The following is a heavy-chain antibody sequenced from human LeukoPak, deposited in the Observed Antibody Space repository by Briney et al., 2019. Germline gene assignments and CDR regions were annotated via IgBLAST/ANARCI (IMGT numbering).Heavy chain of an antibody. CDR1: GGTFSSYA. CDR3: ASVLSRDGYNTDAFDI. CDR2: IIPIFGTA. J-gene: IGHJ3*02. Sequence: SVKVSCKASGGTFSSYAISWVRQAPGQGLEWMGGIIPIFGTANYAQKFQGRVTITADKSTSTAYMELSSLRSEDTAVYYCASVLSRDGYNTDAFDIWGQGTMVTVSS. D-gene: IGHD5-24*01. V-gene: IGHV1-69*06.